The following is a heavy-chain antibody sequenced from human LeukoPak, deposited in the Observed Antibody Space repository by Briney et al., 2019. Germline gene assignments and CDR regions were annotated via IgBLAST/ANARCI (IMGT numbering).Heavy chain of an antibody. CDR3: ARGGIAARPDNFDY. CDR2: ISSSSSYI. Sequence: KAGGSLRLSCVASGFTYSHYGMNWVRQAPGKGLEWVSSISSSSSYIYYADSVKGRFTISRDNAKNSLYLQMNSLRAEDTAVYYCARGGIAARPDNFDYWGQGTLVTVSS. V-gene: IGHV3-21*01. CDR1: GFTYSHYG. J-gene: IGHJ4*02. D-gene: IGHD6-6*01.